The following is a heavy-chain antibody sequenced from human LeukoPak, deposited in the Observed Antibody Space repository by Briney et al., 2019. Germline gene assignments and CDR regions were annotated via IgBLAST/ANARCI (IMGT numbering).Heavy chain of an antibody. D-gene: IGHD2-8*01. CDR3: ARGNERVDY. CDR2: IIPILGIA. Sequence: WMRRIIPILGIANYAQKFQGRVTITADKSTSTAYMELSSLRSEDTAVYYCARGNERVDYWGQGTLVXX. J-gene: IGHJ4*02. V-gene: IGHV1-69*04.